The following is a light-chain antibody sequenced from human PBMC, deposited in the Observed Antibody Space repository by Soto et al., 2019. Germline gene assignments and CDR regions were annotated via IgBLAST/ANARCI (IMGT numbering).Light chain of an antibody. J-gene: IGKJ4*01. CDR2: DAS. V-gene: IGKV3-11*01. CDR3: QPRSKWPPALS. CDR1: QSVNNF. Sequence: EVVLTQSPATLSLSPGDRATLSCRASQSVNNFLAWYQQKPGQTPRLLIYDASKRATGIPGRFSGSGSGTDFTLTISSLEPEDLAVCYCQPRSKWPPALSFGGGTKVEF.